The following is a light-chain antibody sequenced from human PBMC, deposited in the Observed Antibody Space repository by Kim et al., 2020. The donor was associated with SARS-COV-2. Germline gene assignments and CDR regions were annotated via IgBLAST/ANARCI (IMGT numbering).Light chain of an antibody. J-gene: IGKJ5*01. CDR2: WAS. CDR3: QRYYNTPIT. Sequence: DIVMTQSPDSLAVSLGERATINCKSSQSVSYTTNNKNYLAWYQQKPRQPPKLLIYWASTRESGVPDLFSVSGSGTDFTLTIDSLQAEDVAVYYSQRYYNTPITIGRGTRLEIK. CDR1: QSVSYTTNNKNY. V-gene: IGKV4-1*01.